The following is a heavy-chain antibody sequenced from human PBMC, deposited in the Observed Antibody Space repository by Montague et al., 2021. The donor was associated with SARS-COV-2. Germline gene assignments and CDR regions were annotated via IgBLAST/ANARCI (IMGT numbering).Heavy chain of an antibody. V-gene: IGHV4-4*08. Sequence: SETLSLTCTVSGGSISSYYWSWIRQPPGKGLEWIGRIYTSGSTNYNPSLKSRVTISVDTSKNQFSLKLSSVTAADTAVYYCAREGRTTDYDILTGYYYYYYMDVWGKGTTVTVSS. CDR1: GGSISSYY. CDR3: AREGRTTDYDILTGYYYYYYMDV. J-gene: IGHJ6*03. D-gene: IGHD3-9*01. CDR2: IYTSGST.